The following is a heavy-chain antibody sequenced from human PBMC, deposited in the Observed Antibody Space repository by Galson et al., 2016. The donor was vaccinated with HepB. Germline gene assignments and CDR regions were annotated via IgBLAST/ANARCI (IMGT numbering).Heavy chain of an antibody. CDR2: IKEDGSDK. J-gene: IGHJ4*02. Sequence: SLRLSCAASGFTFSNVWMNWVRQAPGRGLEWVANIKEDGSDKHYVDSVRGRFTISRDNAKNSVYLQLNSLRADDTAVYYCARDQFLGVVPAATDYWGQGTLVTVSS. V-gene: IGHV3-7*04. D-gene: IGHD2-2*01. CDR1: GFTFSNVW. CDR3: ARDQFLGVVPAATDY.